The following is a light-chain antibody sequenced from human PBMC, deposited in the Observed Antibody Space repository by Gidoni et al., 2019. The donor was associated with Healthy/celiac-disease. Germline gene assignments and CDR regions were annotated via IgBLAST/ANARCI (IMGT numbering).Light chain of an antibody. Sequence: VMTQSPLSLPVTPGEPASISCRSSQSLLHSNGYNSLDWYLQKPGQSPQLLIYLGSNRASGVPDRFSGSGSGTDFTLKISRVEAEDVGVYYCMQALQTPRTFGQGTKVEIK. V-gene: IGKV2-28*01. CDR3: MQALQTPRT. CDR2: LGS. CDR1: QSLLHSNGYNS. J-gene: IGKJ1*01.